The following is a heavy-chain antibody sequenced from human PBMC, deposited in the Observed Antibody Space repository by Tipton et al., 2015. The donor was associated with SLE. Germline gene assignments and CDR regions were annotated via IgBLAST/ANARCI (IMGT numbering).Heavy chain of an antibody. D-gene: IGHD2-2*01. CDR3: ARYCSSTSCFSEYYFDY. CDR1: GDSISKSDYF. J-gene: IGHJ4*02. Sequence: TLSLTCTVSGDSISKSDYFWSWLRQPAGKGLEWIGHIYATGNTNYSPSLRSRITMSVDTSKNQFSLKVNSVTAADTAVYYCARYCSSTSCFSEYYFDYWGQGILVTVSS. CDR2: IYATGNT. V-gene: IGHV4-61*09.